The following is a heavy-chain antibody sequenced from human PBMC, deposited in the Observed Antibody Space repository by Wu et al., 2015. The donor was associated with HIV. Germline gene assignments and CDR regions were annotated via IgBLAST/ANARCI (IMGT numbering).Heavy chain of an antibody. Sequence: QVQLVQSGAEVKKPGSSVKVSCKASGGTFSSYAISWVRQAPGQGLEWMGGIIPIFGTANYAQKFQGRVTITADESTSTAYMELSSLRSEDTAVYYCARVVEPYEYSSPALSAYYYYYMGVWGKGYHGSPSP. J-gene: IGHJ6*03. CDR1: GGTFSSYA. V-gene: IGHV1-69*12. D-gene: IGHD6-6*01. CDR2: IIPIFGTA. CDR3: ARVVEPYEYSSPALSAYYYYYMGV.